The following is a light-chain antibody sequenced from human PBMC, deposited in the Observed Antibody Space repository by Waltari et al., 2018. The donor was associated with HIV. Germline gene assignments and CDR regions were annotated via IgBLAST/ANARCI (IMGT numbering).Light chain of an antibody. J-gene: IGLJ3*02. CDR1: SSNIGAGYD. Sequence: QSVLTQPPSVSGAPRQRVTISCTGSSSNIGAGYDVHWYQQLPGTAPKLLIYGTSNRPSGVPDRFSGSKSGTSASLAITGLQAEDEADYYCQSYDSSLSGWVFGGGTKLTVL. CDR2: GTS. V-gene: IGLV1-40*01. CDR3: QSYDSSLSGWV.